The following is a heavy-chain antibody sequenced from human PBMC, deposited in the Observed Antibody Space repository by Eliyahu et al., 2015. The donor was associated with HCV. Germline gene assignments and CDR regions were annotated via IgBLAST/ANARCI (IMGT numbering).Heavy chain of an antibody. CDR2: INPNSGGT. CDR1: XYTFTGYY. J-gene: IGHJ6*02. D-gene: IGHD2-2*01. CDR3: ARADCSSTSCYEVYYGMDV. Sequence: QVQLVQSGAEVKKPGASVXVSCKAAXYTFTGYYXHWVRQAPGXGLAWMGWINPNSGGTNYAQKFQGWVTMTRDTSISTAYMELSRLRSDDTAVYYCARADCSSTSCYEVYYGMDVWGQGTTVTVSS. V-gene: IGHV1-2*04.